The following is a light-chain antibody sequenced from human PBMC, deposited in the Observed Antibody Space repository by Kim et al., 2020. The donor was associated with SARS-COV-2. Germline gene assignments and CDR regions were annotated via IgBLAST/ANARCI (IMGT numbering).Light chain of an antibody. CDR1: SGHSTYA. CDR3: QTWGTDIYVI. CDR2: INSDGSH. J-gene: IGLJ2*01. Sequence: VRLTCTLSSGHSTYAIAWHQQQPEKGPRYLMKINSDGSHNKGDGIPDRFSGSSSGAERYLTISSLQSEDEADYYYQTWGTDIYVIFGGGTQLTVL. V-gene: IGLV4-69*01.